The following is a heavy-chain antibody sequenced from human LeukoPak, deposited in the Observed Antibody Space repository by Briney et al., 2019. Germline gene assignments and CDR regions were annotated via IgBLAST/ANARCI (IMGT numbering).Heavy chain of an antibody. CDR1: GGSISRYY. V-gene: IGHV4-4*07. J-gene: IGHJ4*02. CDR2: IYTSGST. CDR3: ARGVGIVATGYFDY. Sequence: SETLSLTCTVSGGSISRYYWSWIRQPAGKGLEWIGRIYTSGSTNYNPSLKSRVTMSVDTSKNQFSLKLSSVTAADTAVYYCARGVGIVATGYFDYWGQGTLVTVSS. D-gene: IGHD5-12*01.